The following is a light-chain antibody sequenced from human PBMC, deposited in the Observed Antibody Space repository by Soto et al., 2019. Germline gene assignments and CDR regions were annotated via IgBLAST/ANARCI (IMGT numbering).Light chain of an antibody. CDR1: SSDVGGYNY. V-gene: IGLV2-8*01. CDR2: EVS. J-gene: IGLJ2*01. Sequence: QSALTQPPSASGSPGQSVTISCTGTSSDVGGYNYVSWYQQHPGKAPKLMIYEVSKRPSGVPDRFSGSKSGNTASLTVSGLQAEDEADYYCSSYAGSNSGVVFGGGTKLTVL. CDR3: SSYAGSNSGVV.